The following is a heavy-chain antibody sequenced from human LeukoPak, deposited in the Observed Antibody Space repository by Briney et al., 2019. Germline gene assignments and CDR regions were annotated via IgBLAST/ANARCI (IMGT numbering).Heavy chain of an antibody. J-gene: IGHJ4*02. CDR3: ARERSIAAAGTNRGPFDY. CDR1: GYTFTGYY. Sequence: VASVKVSCKASGYTFTGYYMHWVRQAPGQGLEWMGWINPNSGGTNYAQKFQGRVTITRDTSISTAYMEQSRLRSDDTAVYYCARERSIAAAGTNRGPFDYWGQGTLVTVSS. D-gene: IGHD6-13*01. V-gene: IGHV1-2*02. CDR2: INPNSGGT.